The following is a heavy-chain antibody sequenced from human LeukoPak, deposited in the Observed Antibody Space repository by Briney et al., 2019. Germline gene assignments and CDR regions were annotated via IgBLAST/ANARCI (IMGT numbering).Heavy chain of an antibody. D-gene: IGHD3-22*01. V-gene: IGHV1-2*02. CDR1: GYIFTDYH. CDR3: VREVDSSGTFDY. CDR2: INPNSGVT. Sequence: ASVKVSCKASGYIFTDYHVHWVRQAPGQGLEWVGWINPNSGVTNYAQNFQGRVIMTRDTSVSTAYMELSRLTSDDTAVYYCVREVDSSGTFDYWGQGTLVTVSS. J-gene: IGHJ4*02.